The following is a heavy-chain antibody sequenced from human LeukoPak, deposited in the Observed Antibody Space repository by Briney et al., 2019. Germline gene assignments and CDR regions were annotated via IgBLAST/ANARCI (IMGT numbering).Heavy chain of an antibody. Sequence: ASVKVSCKASGYTFTGYYMHWVRQPPGQGLEWMGWINPNSGGTNYAQKFQGRVTMTRDTSISTAYMELSRLRSDDTAVYYCARDVRYGDYVEDAFDIWGQGTMVTVSS. D-gene: IGHD4-17*01. J-gene: IGHJ3*02. CDR2: INPNSGGT. V-gene: IGHV1-2*02. CDR3: ARDVRYGDYVEDAFDI. CDR1: GYTFTGYY.